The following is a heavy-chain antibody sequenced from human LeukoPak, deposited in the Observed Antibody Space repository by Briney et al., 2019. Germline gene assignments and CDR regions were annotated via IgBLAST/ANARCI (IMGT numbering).Heavy chain of an antibody. D-gene: IGHD5-18*01. V-gene: IGHV3-21*01. CDR3: ARCYSYGLGYGMDV. J-gene: IGHJ6*02. CDR2: IGTSGSDM. CDR1: GFTFSNYN. Sequence: GGSLRLSCAASGFTFSNYNMNWVRQAPGKGLEWVSSIGTSGSDMYYVDSVKGRFAISRDNAKNSLYLQMNSLRAEDTAVYYCARCYSYGLGYGMDVWGQGTTVTVSS.